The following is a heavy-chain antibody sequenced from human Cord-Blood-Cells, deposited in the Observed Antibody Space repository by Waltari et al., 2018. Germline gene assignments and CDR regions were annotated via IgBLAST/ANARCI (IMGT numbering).Heavy chain of an antibody. J-gene: IGHJ4*02. CDR3: ARSYYDSSGYLDY. CDR2: IKQGGSEK. Sequence: EVQLVESGGGLVQPGGSLRLSCAASGFTFSSFWMSLVRQAPGKGLGWVTKIKQGGSEKYYVEFVKGRITISRDNAKNSLYLQMNSLRAEDTAVYYCARSYYDSSGYLDYCGQGTLVTVSS. CDR1: GFTFSSFW. V-gene: IGHV3-7*01. D-gene: IGHD3-22*01.